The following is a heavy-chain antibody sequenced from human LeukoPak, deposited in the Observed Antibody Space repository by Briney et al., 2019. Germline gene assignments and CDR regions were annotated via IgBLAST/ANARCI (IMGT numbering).Heavy chain of an antibody. J-gene: IGHJ1*01. Sequence: PGGSLRLSCAASGFTFSSYAMSWVRQAPGKGLEWVPAISGSGGSTYYADSVKGRFTISRDNSKNTLYLQMNSLRAEDTAVYYCAIETVGATTEAEYFQHWGQGTLVTVSS. CDR2: ISGSGGST. V-gene: IGHV3-23*01. D-gene: IGHD1-26*01. CDR1: GFTFSSYA. CDR3: AIETVGATTEAEYFQH.